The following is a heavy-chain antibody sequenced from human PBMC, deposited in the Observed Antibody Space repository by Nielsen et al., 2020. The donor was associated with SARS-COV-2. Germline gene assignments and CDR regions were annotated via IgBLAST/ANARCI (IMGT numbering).Heavy chain of an antibody. CDR2: INWNGGST. J-gene: IGHJ6*02. D-gene: IGHD3-3*01. CDR1: GFTFDDYG. CDR3: ARGWDDFWSGYYDYYYYGMDV. Sequence: GESLKISCAASGFTFDDYGMSWVRQAPGKGLEWVSGINWNGGSTGYADSVKGRFTISRDNAKNSLYLQMNSLRAEDTALYHCARGWDDFWSGYYDYYYYGMDVWGQGTTVIVSS. V-gene: IGHV3-20*01.